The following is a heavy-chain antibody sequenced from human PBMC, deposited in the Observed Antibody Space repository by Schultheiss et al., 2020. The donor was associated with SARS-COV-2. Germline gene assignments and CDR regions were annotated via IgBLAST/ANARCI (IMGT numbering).Heavy chain of an antibody. CDR3: ATVNCSSTSCYTGANYYMDV. Sequence: ASVKVSCKASGYTFTGYYMHWVRQAPGQGLEWMGWINPNSGGTNYAQKFQGRVTMTRDTSISTAYMELSRLRSDDTAVYYCATVNCSSTSCYTGANYYMDVWGKGTTVTVSS. J-gene: IGHJ6*03. V-gene: IGHV1-2*02. CDR2: INPNSGGT. D-gene: IGHD2-2*02. CDR1: GYTFTGYY.